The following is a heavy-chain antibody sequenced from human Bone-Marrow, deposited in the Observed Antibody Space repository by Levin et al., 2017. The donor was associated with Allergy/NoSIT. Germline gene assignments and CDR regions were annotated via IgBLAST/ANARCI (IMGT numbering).Heavy chain of an antibody. CDR3: TRESRRATFDY. Sequence: GESLKISCAASGFTFSSFAMSWVRQAPGKGLEWVSDVSGGGDFAYYADSVKGRFTLSRDNSKNTLYLQMNSLRVEDTALYYCTRESRRATFDYWGQGTLVTVSS. V-gene: IGHV3-23*01. CDR2: VSGGGDFA. J-gene: IGHJ4*02. CDR1: GFTFSSFA. D-gene: IGHD1-26*01.